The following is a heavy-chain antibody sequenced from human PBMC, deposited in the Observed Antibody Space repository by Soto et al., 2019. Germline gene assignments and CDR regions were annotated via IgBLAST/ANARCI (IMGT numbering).Heavy chain of an antibody. CDR1: GFTFSSYW. V-gene: IGHV3-7*01. Sequence: GGSLRLSCAASGFTFSSYWMSWVRQAPGKGLEWVANIKQDGSEKYYVDSVKGRFTISRDNAKNSLYLQMNSLRAEDTAVYYCARDRLYSSSWYYYYYMDVWGKGTTVTVSS. D-gene: IGHD6-13*01. J-gene: IGHJ6*03. CDR3: ARDRLYSSSWYYYYYMDV. CDR2: IKQDGSEK.